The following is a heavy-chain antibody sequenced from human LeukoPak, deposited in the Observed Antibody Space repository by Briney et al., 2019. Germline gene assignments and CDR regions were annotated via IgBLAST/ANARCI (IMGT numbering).Heavy chain of an antibody. D-gene: IGHD5-12*01. CDR3: ARANVDIVATIRVGGFDY. Sequence: ASVKVSCKASGYTFTSYDINWVRQATGQGLEWMGWMNPNSGNTGYAQKFQGRVTMTRNTSISTAYMELSSLRSEDTAVYYCARANVDIVATIRVGGFDYWGQGTLVTVSS. CDR2: MNPNSGNT. CDR1: GYTFTSYD. J-gene: IGHJ4*02. V-gene: IGHV1-8*01.